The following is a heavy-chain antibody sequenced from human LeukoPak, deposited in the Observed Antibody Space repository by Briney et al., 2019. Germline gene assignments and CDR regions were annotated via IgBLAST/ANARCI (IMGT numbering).Heavy chain of an antibody. J-gene: IGHJ5*02. Sequence: LPGGSLRLSCAASGFTFSSYWMSWVRQAPGKGLEWVANIKKDGSEKYYVDSVKGRFTISRDNAKNTVYLQMNSLRAEDTAVYYCARDYVSGSFGPWGQGTLVTVSS. D-gene: IGHD3-10*01. CDR2: IKKDGSEK. CDR3: ARDYVSGSFGP. V-gene: IGHV3-7*01. CDR1: GFTFSSYW.